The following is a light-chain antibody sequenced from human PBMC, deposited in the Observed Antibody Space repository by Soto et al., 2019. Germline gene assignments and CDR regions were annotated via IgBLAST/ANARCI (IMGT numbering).Light chain of an antibody. V-gene: IGLV2-14*01. CDR2: EVS. CDR3: RSYTRTSNHYF. J-gene: IGLJ1*01. Sequence: QSVLTQPASVSGSPGQSITISCTGTSSDVGGYNYVSWYQHHPGKAPKLMIYEVSNRPSGVSNRFSGSKSGNTASLNISGIHAEDEADSYCRSYTRTSNHYFFGSGAKVTVL. CDR1: SSDVGGYNY.